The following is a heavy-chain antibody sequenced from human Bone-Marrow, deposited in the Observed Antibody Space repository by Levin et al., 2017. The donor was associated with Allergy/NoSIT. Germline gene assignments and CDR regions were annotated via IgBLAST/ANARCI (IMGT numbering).Heavy chain of an antibody. V-gene: IGHV4-59*02. CDR2: IYFSGST. D-gene: IGHD6-19*01. J-gene: IGHJ5*02. CDR1: GGSVSGDH. Sequence: SETLSLTCTVSGGSVSGDHWSWIRQPPGKGLEWIGYIYFSGSTNYNPSLMSRATISLDRSKNQVSLKVRSVSAADTAMYYCARFRVAVAGTTNWFDPWGQGTLVTVSS. CDR3: ARFRVAVAGTTNWFDP.